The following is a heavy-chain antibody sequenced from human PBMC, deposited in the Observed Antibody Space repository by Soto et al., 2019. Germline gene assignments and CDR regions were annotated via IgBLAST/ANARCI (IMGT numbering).Heavy chain of an antibody. CDR1: GGSFSGYY. D-gene: IGHD6-19*01. V-gene: IGHV4-34*01. Sequence: SETLSLTCAVYGGSFSGYYWSWIRQPPGKGLEWIGEINHSGSTNYNPSLKSRVTISVDTSNNQFSLKLSSVTAADTAVYYCARRRTYRGSGWYPTRGAFDIWGQGTMVTVSS. CDR2: INHSGST. CDR3: ARRRTYRGSGWYPTRGAFDI. J-gene: IGHJ3*02.